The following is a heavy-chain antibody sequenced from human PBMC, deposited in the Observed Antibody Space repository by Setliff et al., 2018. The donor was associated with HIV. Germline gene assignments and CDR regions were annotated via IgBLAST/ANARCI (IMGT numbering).Heavy chain of an antibody. CDR2: VDPQDGET. CDR3: ATSGTYYYGSGTYHASAF. V-gene: IGHV1-69-2*01. D-gene: IGHD3-10*01. CDR1: GYIFTVYY. J-gene: IGHJ4*02. Sequence: ASVKVSCKSSGYIFTVYYMHWVQQAPGEGLEWVGRVDPQDGETKYAEKFQGRVTITADTSTGTSVMELSSLKSEDTAVYYCATSGTYYYGSGTYHASAFWGQGTLVTVSS.